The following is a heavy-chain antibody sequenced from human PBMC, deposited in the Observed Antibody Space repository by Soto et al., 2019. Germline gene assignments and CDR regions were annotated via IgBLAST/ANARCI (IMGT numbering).Heavy chain of an antibody. Sequence: SETLSLTCTVSGGSISSSSWSWIRQPPGRGLEWIGYIYNNGRTDYNPSLKSRVTLSVDTSKNHFSLKLSSVTPADTAVYYCARARFCPSTSCYHYFDFWGQGTLVTVSS. J-gene: IGHJ4*02. CDR2: IYNNGRT. CDR3: ARARFCPSTSCYHYFDF. CDR1: GGSISSSS. D-gene: IGHD2-2*01. V-gene: IGHV4-59*01.